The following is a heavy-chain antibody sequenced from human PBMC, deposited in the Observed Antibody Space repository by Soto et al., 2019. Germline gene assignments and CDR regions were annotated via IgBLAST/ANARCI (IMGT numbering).Heavy chain of an antibody. D-gene: IGHD3-3*01. CDR3: ARQTCGVGGNWFDP. J-gene: IGHJ5*02. V-gene: IGHV3-23*01. Sequence: EVQLLESGGGLVQPGGSLRLSCSASGFTFGSYAMGWVRQAPGKGLEWVSGISGSGGNTDYADSVKGRFTNSRDNSKSTLYRQMNSLRDEDTAVYHCARQTCGVGGNWFDPWGQGTLVTVSS. CDR2: ISGSGGNT. CDR1: GFTFGSYA.